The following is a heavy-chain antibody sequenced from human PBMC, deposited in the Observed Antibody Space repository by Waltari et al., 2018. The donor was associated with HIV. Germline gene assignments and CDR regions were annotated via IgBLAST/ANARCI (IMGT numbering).Heavy chain of an antibody. D-gene: IGHD2-2*01. CDR1: GFTFGDYA. CDR3: VRAGRGYQALPIAFDL. J-gene: IGHJ3*01. Sequence: EVQLVESGGGLFQPGRSLRLSCLGSGFTFGDYAINWVRLVSGRGLEWVGFIRSKVYGATTDYAASVKGRFTISREDSKDTIYLQMNSLQIDDTAVYYCVRAGRGYQALPIAFDLWGQGTVVTVSS. V-gene: IGHV3-49*04. CDR2: IRSKVYGATT.